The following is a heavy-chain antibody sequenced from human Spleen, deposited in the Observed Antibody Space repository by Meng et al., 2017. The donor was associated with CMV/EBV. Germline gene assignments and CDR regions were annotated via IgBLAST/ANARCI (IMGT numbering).Heavy chain of an antibody. V-gene: IGHV3-21*04. CDR1: GFTFSSYS. CDR2: ISSSSSYI. J-gene: IGHJ4*02. Sequence: GESLKISCAASGFTFSSYSMNWVRQAPGKGLEWVSSISSSSSYIYYADSVKGRFTISRDNAKNSLYLQMNSLKAENMALYYCAKDRASSGWYQGFDHWGQGTLVTVSS. CDR3: AKDRASSGWYQGFDH. D-gene: IGHD6-19*01.